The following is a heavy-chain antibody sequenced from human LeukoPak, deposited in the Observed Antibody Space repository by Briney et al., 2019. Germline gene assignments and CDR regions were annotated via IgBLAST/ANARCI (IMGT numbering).Heavy chain of an antibody. D-gene: IGHD6-19*01. CDR2: IYSGGRS. V-gene: IGHV3-53*05. Sequence: GGSLRLSCAASGFAVSSNYMGWVRQAPGKGLEWVSVIYSGGRSYHADSVKGRFTISRDNSKNTLYLQMNSLRAEDTAVYYCARDVAVAGTCFDYWGQGTLVTVSS. CDR1: GFAVSSNY. J-gene: IGHJ4*02. CDR3: ARDVAVAGTCFDY.